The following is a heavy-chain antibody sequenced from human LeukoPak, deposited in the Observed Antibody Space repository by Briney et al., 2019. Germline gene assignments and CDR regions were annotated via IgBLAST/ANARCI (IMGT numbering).Heavy chain of an antibody. CDR2: ISGSCSHT. J-gene: IGHJ4*02. V-gene: IGHV3-23*01. Sequence: GGPLRLSCAASGFTFSVYAMIWVRQAPAKGREGVAAISGSCSHTFYADSVTGGFTISRDNSNNTLSLQMSSLRVEDTALYYCVKEEAATSWSHYYFDSWGQGTLVTVSS. D-gene: IGHD2-15*01. CDR1: GFTFSVYA. CDR3: VKEEAATSWSHYYFDS.